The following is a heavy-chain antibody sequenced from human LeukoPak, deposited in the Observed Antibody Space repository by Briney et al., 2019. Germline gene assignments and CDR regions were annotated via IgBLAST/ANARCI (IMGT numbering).Heavy chain of an antibody. Sequence: SVKVSCKASGGTFSSYAISWVRQAPGQGLEWMGGIIPIFGTANYAQKFQGRVTITADKSTSTAYMELSSLRSEDTAVYYCAHCARPSSGSYWSYYMDVWGKGTTVTVSS. CDR1: GGTFSSYA. J-gene: IGHJ6*03. CDR2: IIPIFGTA. D-gene: IGHD1-26*01. CDR3: AHCARPSSGSYWSYYMDV. V-gene: IGHV1-69*06.